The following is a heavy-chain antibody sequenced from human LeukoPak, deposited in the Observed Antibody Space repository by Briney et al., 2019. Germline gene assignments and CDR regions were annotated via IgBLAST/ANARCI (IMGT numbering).Heavy chain of an antibody. J-gene: IGHJ4*02. CDR1: GGSISSGSYY. CDR3: ARSPGRGTGVGYDY. V-gene: IGHV4-61*02. D-gene: IGHD1/OR15-1a*01. CDR2: IYTSGST. Sequence: KSSETLSLTFTVSGGSISSGSYYWSWIRQPAGKGLEWIGRIYTSGSTNYNPSLKSRVTISVDTSKNQFSLKLSSVTAADTAVYYCARSPGRGTGVGYDYWGQGTLVTVSS.